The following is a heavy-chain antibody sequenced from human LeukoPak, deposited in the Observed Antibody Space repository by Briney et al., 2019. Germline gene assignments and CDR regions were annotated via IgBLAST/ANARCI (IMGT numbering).Heavy chain of an antibody. CDR3: ARSTGDGYFDY. CDR1: GFTSSRYS. Sequence: GGSLRLSCAAAGFTSSRYSMNWVRQGPAKGLEWVSSISRDTTYIYYADSVKGRFTISRDNAKNSLSLQMNSLRAEDTAVYYCARSTGDGYFDYWGQGTLVTVSS. CDR2: ISRDTTYI. J-gene: IGHJ4*02. D-gene: IGHD7-27*01. V-gene: IGHV3-21*01.